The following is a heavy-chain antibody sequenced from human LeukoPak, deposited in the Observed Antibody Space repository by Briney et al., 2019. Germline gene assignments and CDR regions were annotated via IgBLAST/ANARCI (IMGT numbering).Heavy chain of an antibody. Sequence: GGSLRLSCAASGFTFSSYWMSWVRQAPGKGLEWVAFIGYDESKKYYAESVKGRFTISRDNRKNLLHLQMNSLRPDDSAVYYCVKDLGSAITSALALDVWGQGTTVTVSS. CDR3: VKDLGSAITSALALDV. CDR1: GFTFSSYW. V-gene: IGHV3-30*02. D-gene: IGHD2-15*01. CDR2: IGYDESKK. J-gene: IGHJ6*02.